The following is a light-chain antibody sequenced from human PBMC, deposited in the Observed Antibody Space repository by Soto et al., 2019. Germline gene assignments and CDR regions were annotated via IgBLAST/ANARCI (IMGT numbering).Light chain of an antibody. V-gene: IGLV1-40*01. CDR1: SSNIGATYD. CDR3: QSYDSSLSAVV. Sequence: QSVLTQPPSVSGTPGQRVTISCTGNSSNIGATYDVHWYQLLPRTAPKVLIYSNSHRPSGVPDRFSGSKSGTSASLAITGLQAEDEADYYCQSYDSSLSAVVFGGGTKVTVL. CDR2: SNS. J-gene: IGLJ2*01.